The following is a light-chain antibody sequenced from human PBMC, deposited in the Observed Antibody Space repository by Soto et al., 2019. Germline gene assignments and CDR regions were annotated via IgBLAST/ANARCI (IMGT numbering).Light chain of an antibody. CDR2: QDS. J-gene: IGLJ2*01. Sequence: SYELTQPPSVSVSPGQTASITCSGDKLGDKYACWYQQKPGQSPVLVIYQDSKRPSGIPERFSGSNSGNTATLTISGTQAMDEADYSCQARDSSTAPVVFGGGTQLTVL. V-gene: IGLV3-1*01. CDR3: QARDSSTAPVV. CDR1: KLGDKY.